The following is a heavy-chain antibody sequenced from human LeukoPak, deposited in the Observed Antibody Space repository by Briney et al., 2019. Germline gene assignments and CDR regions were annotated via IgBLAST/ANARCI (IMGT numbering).Heavy chain of an antibody. Sequence: GGSLRLSCAASGFTLSSYAMSWVRQAPGKGLEWVSLISGNAGSTYYADSVKGRFTISRDITKNTLYLQMKSLRAEDTAVYYCARVRRDVVVPADAFDIWGQGTMVTVSS. D-gene: IGHD2-2*01. CDR1: GFTLSSYA. J-gene: IGHJ3*02. V-gene: IGHV3-23*01. CDR3: ARVRRDVVVPADAFDI. CDR2: ISGNAGST.